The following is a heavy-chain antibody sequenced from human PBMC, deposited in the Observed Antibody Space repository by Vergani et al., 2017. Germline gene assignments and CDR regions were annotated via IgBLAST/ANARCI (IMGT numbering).Heavy chain of an antibody. CDR3: ARINRAARGDHWFDP. J-gene: IGHJ5*02. CDR2: IYWDDDK. D-gene: IGHD6-6*01. CDR1: GFSLSTSGVG. V-gene: IGHV2-5*02. Sequence: QITLKESGPTLVKPTQTLTLTCTFSGFSLSTSGVGVGWIRQPPGKALEWLALIYWDDDKRYSPSLKSRLTITKDTSKNQVVLTMTNMDPVDTATYYCARINRAARGDHWFDPWGQGTLVTVSS.